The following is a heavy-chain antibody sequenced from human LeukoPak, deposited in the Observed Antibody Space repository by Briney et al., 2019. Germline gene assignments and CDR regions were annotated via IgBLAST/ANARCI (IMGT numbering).Heavy chain of an antibody. CDR1: GYSFTSYW. CDR2: IYPGDSDT. Sequence: KGGESLKISCKDSGYSFTSYWIGWVRQMPGKGLEWMGLIYPGDSDTRYSPSFHGQVTISADKSISTAYLQWSSLKASDTAMYYCARFGSYDFWSGYYGAPDYWGQGTLVTVSS. CDR3: ARFGSYDFWSGYYGAPDY. V-gene: IGHV5-51*01. J-gene: IGHJ4*02. D-gene: IGHD3-3*01.